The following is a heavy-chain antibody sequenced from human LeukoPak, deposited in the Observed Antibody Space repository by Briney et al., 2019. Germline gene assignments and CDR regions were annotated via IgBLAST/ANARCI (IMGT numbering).Heavy chain of an antibody. CDR1: GFSFRSYA. V-gene: IGHV3-23*01. Sequence: GGSLKLSCAASGFSFRSYALNWVRQAPGKGLEWVSAISGSGGSTYYADSVKGRFTISRDSSKNTLYLQTNSLRAEDTAVYYCAKEAPATLDYFDYWGQGTLVTVSS. D-gene: IGHD2-15*01. CDR2: ISGSGGST. CDR3: AKEAPATLDYFDY. J-gene: IGHJ4*02.